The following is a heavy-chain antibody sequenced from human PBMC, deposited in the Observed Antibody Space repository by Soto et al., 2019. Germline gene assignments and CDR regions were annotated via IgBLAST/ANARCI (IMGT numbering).Heavy chain of an antibody. D-gene: IGHD5-12*01. CDR3: AKERTVATMWGIFDC. CDR2: LSGNAGTT. Sequence: GGSLRLSCAASGFTFSSYTLGWVRQAPGKGLEWISVLSGNAGTTYYADSVEGRFTISRDNSKNTLYLQMNNLRADDTAVYYCAKERTVATMWGIFDCWGQGTLVTVSS. V-gene: IGHV3-23*01. J-gene: IGHJ4*02. CDR1: GFTFSSYT.